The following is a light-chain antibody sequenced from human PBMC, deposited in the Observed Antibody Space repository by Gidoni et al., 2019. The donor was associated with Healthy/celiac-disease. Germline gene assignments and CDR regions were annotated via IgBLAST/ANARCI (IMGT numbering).Light chain of an antibody. J-gene: IGKJ1*01. CDR3: QQSYSTLWX. CDR1: QSISSY. V-gene: IGKV1-39*01. Sequence: DIQMTQSPSSLSASVGDRVTITCRASQSISSYLNWYQQKPGKASKLLIYAASSLQSGVPSRFSGSGSGTDFTLTISSLQPEDFATYYCQQSYSTLWXFXQGTKVEIK. CDR2: AAS.